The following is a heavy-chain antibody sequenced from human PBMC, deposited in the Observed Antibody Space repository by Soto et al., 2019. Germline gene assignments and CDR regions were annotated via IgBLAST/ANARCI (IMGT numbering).Heavy chain of an antibody. CDR3: AKCRVVVSHFDY. CDR2: ISGSGGST. CDR1: GFTFSSYA. J-gene: IGHJ4*02. D-gene: IGHD3-22*01. Sequence: EVQLLESGGGLVQPGGSLRLSCAASGFTFSSYAMSWVRQAPGKGLEWVSAISGSGGSTYYADSVKGRFTIPRDNSKNTLYLQMNSLRAEDTAVYYGAKCRVVVSHFDYWGQGTLVTVSS. V-gene: IGHV3-23*01.